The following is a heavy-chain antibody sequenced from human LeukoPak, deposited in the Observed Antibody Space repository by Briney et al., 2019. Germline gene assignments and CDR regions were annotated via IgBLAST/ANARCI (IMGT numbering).Heavy chain of an antibody. D-gene: IGHD4-17*01. CDR3: ARAGTVTTAFGAFDI. CDR2: IYYSGST. Sequence: SETLSLTCTVSGGSISSYYWSWIRQPPGKGLEWIGYIYYSGSTNYNPSLKSRVTISVDTSKNQFSLKLSSVTAADTAVYYCARAGTVTTAFGAFDIWGQGTMVTVSS. CDR1: GGSISSYY. J-gene: IGHJ3*02. V-gene: IGHV4-59*12.